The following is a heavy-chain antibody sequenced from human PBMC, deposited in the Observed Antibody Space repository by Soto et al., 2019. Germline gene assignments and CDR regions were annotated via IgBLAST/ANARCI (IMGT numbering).Heavy chain of an antibody. CDR3: ARRTLGSSIGIGDY. CDR2: ITADNGDT. D-gene: IGHD7-27*01. CDR1: GYTFTMYG. V-gene: IGHV1-18*01. J-gene: IGHJ4*02. Sequence: QVQLVQSGAEVKKPGASVKVSCKTSGYTFTMYGISWVRQAPGQGLEWLGWITADNGDTKYAQKVQDRVTVTMDTSTPTVYMELRSLTSDDTAVYYCARRTLGSSIGIGDYWGQGTLVAVSS.